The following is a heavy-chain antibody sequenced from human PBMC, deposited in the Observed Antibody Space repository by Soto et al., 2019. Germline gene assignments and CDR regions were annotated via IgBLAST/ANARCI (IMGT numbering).Heavy chain of an antibody. Sequence: ASVKVSCKASGYTFTNNDVSWVRQATGQGLEWTGWMNPGSGDTGYAQKFQGRVTMTRDISIATAYMELNSLTSEDTAIYYCARMESFGSLNWFDPWGQGTLVTVSS. CDR2: MNPGSGDT. V-gene: IGHV1-8*02. D-gene: IGHD5-18*01. J-gene: IGHJ5*02. CDR1: GYTFTNND. CDR3: ARMESFGSLNWFDP.